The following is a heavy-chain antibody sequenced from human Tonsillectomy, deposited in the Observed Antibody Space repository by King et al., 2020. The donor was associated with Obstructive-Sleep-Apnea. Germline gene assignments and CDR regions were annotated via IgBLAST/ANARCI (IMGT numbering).Heavy chain of an antibody. CDR2: IGGSGFST. CDR1: GFTFSRYA. J-gene: IGHJ4*02. Sequence: VQLVESGGGLAKPGGSLRLSCAASGFTFSRYALSWVRRAPGKWLEWVSSIGGSGFSTYSADSARGRFTISSDNSKNALYLQMNSLRADETAVYYCAKEGVTVAGTTPFDYWGQGTLVTVSS. D-gene: IGHD6-19*01. CDR3: AKEGVTVAGTTPFDY. V-gene: IGHV3-23*04.